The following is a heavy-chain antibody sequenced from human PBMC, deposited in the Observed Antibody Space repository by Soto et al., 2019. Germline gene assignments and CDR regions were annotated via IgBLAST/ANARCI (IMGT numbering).Heavy chain of an antibody. CDR3: ARDKGDGYNSAGGRYYYYYGMDV. V-gene: IGHV3-30-3*01. J-gene: IGHJ6*02. CDR1: GFTFSSYA. CDR2: ISYDGSNK. D-gene: IGHD5-12*01. Sequence: QVQLVESGGGVVQPGRSLRLSCAASGFTFSSYAMHWVRQAPGKGLGWVAVISYDGSNKYYADSVKGRFTISRDNSKNTLYLQMNSLRAEDTAVYYCARDKGDGYNSAGGRYYYYYGMDVWGQGTTVTVSS.